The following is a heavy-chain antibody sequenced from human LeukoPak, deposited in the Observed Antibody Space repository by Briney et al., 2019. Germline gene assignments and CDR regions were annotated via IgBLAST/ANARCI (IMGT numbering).Heavy chain of an antibody. CDR3: ARDSRYDSSGHAP. J-gene: IGHJ5*02. Sequence: SETLSLTCTVSGGSIISDTYYWAWIRQPPGKGLEWIGSAYYNGETYYNPSLKSRVTISVDTSKSQFSLKLTSVTAADTAVYFCARDSRYDSSGHAPWGQGSRVTVSS. CDR2: AYYNGET. V-gene: IGHV4-39*07. CDR1: GGSIISDTYY. D-gene: IGHD3-22*01.